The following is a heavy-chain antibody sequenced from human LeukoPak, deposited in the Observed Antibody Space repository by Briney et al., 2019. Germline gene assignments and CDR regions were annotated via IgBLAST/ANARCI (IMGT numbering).Heavy chain of an antibody. D-gene: IGHD6-13*01. Sequence: SETLSLTCAVYGGSFSGYYWSWIRQPPGKGLEWIGEINHSGSTNYNPSLKSRVTISVDTSKNQFSLKLRSVTAADTAVYYCARQEQLAYDYWGQGTLVTVSS. J-gene: IGHJ4*02. CDR1: GGSFSGYY. CDR3: ARQEQLAYDY. V-gene: IGHV4-34*01. CDR2: INHSGST.